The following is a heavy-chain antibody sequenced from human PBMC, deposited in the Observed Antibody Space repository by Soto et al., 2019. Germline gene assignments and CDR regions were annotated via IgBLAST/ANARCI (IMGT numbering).Heavy chain of an antibody. J-gene: IGHJ4*02. CDR2: INPNSGAT. CDR1: GYTFTDYY. V-gene: IGHV1-2*04. CDR3: ARNRPPYTGFWDY. D-gene: IGHD3-3*01. Sequence: ASVKVSCKASGYTFTDYYMHWVRQDPGQGLEWMGCINPNSGATDYAQKFQGWVTMTRDTSITTAYMELSRLKSDDTAIYYCARNRPPYTGFWDYWGQGTLVTGFS.